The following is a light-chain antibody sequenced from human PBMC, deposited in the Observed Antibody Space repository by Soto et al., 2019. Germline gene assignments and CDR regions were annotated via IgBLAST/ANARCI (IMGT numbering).Light chain of an antibody. Sequence: QSVLTQPPSASGTPGQRVTISCSGSSSNIGAGYDVHWYQQLPGTAPKLVIYGNRNRPSGVPERFSGSKSGTSASLAITGLQAEDEGDYYCQAYDYSLTASVFGGGTQLTVL. CDR2: GNR. J-gene: IGLJ3*02. V-gene: IGLV1-40*01. CDR1: SSNIGAGYD. CDR3: QAYDYSLTASV.